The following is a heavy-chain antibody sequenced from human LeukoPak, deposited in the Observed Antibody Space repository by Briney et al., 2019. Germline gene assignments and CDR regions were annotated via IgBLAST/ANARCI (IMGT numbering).Heavy chain of an antibody. D-gene: IGHD3-22*01. V-gene: IGHV5-51*01. CDR2: IYSGDSDT. CDR3: ARWHYYDTLCYFDY. CDR1: GNCFTDYW. Sequence: GEALKTSCKGAGNCFTDYWIGLGRQMPGKGLEWMGIIYSGDSDTSYRPSFRGQVPIPADTTINTAYLQWSSLKASDTAMYYCARWHYYDTLCYFDYWGQRTLVTVSS. J-gene: IGHJ4*02.